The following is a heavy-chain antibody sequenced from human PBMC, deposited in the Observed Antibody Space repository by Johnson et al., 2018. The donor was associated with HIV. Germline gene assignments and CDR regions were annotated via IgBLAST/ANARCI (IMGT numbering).Heavy chain of an antibody. V-gene: IGHV3-30*14. Sequence: VQLLESGGGVVQPGRSLRLSCAASGFTFSSYPMHWVRQAPGKGLEWVAVISYDGSNKYYADSVKGRFTISRDNSKNTLYLQMNSLRAEDTAVYYCAREFRGSSSWSDAFDIWGQGTMVTVSS. D-gene: IGHD6-13*01. CDR2: ISYDGSNK. CDR1: GFTFSSYP. J-gene: IGHJ3*02. CDR3: AREFRGSSSWSDAFDI.